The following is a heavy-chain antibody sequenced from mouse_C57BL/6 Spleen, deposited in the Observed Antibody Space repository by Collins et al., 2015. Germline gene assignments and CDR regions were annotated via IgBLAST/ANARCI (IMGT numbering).Heavy chain of an antibody. CDR1: GYTFTGYW. D-gene: IGHD2-2*01. J-gene: IGHJ3*01. CDR2: ILPGSGST. V-gene: IGHV1-9*01. Sequence: QVQLQQSGAELMKPGASVKLSCKATGYTFTGYWIEWVKQRPGHGLEWIGEILPGSGSTNHNEKFKGKATFTADTSSNTAYMQLSSLTTEDSAIYYCAGGYEGFAYWGQGTLVTVSA. CDR3: AGGYEGFAY.